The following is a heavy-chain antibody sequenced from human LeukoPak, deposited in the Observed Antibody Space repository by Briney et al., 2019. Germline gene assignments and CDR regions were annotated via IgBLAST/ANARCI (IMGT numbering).Heavy chain of an antibody. CDR3: AREGRGYSYAFEY. CDR2: INSDGSST. D-gene: IGHD5-18*01. J-gene: IGHJ4*02. Sequence: GRSLRLSCAASGFPFSNYWMHWVRQAPGKGLVWVSRINSDGSSTTYADSVKGRFTISRDNGQNTLYLQMNSLRAEDTAVYYCAREGRGYSYAFEYWGQGTLVTVSS. CDR1: GFPFSNYW. V-gene: IGHV3-74*01.